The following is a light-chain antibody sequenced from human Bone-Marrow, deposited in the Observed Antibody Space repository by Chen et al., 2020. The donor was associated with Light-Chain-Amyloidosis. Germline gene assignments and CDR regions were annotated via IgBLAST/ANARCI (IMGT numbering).Light chain of an antibody. J-gene: IGLJ2*01. CDR2: RDP. Sequence: SYELTQPPSVSVSPGQTARITCSGDDLPTKYAYWYQQKPGQAPGLVIHRDPERPSWSSERFSGSSSGTIATLPISGVQGEDEADYHCQSADSSGTYEGIFGGGTKLTVL. CDR1: DLPTKY. CDR3: QSADSSGTYEGI. V-gene: IGLV3-25*03.